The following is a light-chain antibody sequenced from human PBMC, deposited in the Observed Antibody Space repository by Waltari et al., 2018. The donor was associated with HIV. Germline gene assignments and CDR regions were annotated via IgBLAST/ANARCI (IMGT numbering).Light chain of an antibody. V-gene: IGLV3-21*02. CDR2: DDV. Sequence: LTQPPSLSVAAGPTGRVTCGGTNIGGESVHWYRQKLGQAPVLVVYDDVERPPGMSDRISGSNSGNTATLFISRADVGDEAEYYCQVWDMTSDHFVFGPGTTVTVL. CDR1: NIGGES. CDR3: QVWDMTSDHFV. J-gene: IGLJ1*01.